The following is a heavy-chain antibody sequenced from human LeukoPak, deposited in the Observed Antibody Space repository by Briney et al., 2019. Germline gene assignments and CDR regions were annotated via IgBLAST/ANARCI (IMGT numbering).Heavy chain of an antibody. D-gene: IGHD3-10*01. V-gene: IGHV3-53*01. CDR2: IYSGGST. CDR1: GFTVSSNY. J-gene: IGHJ3*02. CDR3: AKFGLAGSGRFHDAFDI. Sequence: PGGSLRLSCAASGFTVSSNYMSWVRQAPGKGLEWVSVIYSGGSTYYADSVKGRFTISRDNSKNTLYLQMNSLRAEDTAVYYCAKFGLAGSGRFHDAFDIWGQGTMVTVSS.